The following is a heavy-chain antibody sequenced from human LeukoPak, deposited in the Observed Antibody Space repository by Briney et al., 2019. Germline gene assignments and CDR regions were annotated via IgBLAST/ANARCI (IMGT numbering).Heavy chain of an antibody. V-gene: IGHV3-30*04. J-gene: IGHJ3*02. Sequence: PGGSLRLSCAASGFTFSSYAMHWVRQAPGKGLEWVAVISYDGSNKYYADSVKGRFTISRDNSKNTLYLQMNSLRAEDTAVYYCARDRVERITMIVVAEAAFDIWGQGTIVTVSS. CDR1: GFTFSSYA. CDR3: ARDRVERITMIVVAEAAFDI. CDR2: ISYDGSNK. D-gene: IGHD3-22*01.